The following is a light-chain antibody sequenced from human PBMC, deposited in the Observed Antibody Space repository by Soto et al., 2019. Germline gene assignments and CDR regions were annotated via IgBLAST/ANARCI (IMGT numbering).Light chain of an antibody. CDR2: EVT. CDR3: SSYGGSNNFV. J-gene: IGLJ1*01. CDR1: SSDVGGYNF. V-gene: IGLV2-8*01. Sequence: QSALTQPHSASGSPGQSVTISCTGTSSDVGGYNFVSWYQHFPGKAPKLIIYEVTKRPSGVPDRFSGSKSGNTASLTVSGLQTDDEADYYCSSYGGSNNFVFGTGTKVTVL.